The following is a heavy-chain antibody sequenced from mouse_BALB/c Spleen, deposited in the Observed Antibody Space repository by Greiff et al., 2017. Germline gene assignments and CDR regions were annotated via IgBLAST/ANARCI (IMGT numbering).Heavy chain of an antibody. CDR1: GFTFSDYY. V-gene: IGHV5-4*02. CDR2: ISDGGSYT. Sequence: EVQVVESGGGLVQPKGSLKLSCAASGFTFSDYYMYWVRQTPEKRLEWVATISDGGSYTYYPDSVKGRFTISRDNAKNNLYLQMSSLKSEDTAMYYCARDGFYWYFDVWGAGTTVTVSS. D-gene: IGHD2-2*01. J-gene: IGHJ1*01. CDR3: ARDGFYWYFDV.